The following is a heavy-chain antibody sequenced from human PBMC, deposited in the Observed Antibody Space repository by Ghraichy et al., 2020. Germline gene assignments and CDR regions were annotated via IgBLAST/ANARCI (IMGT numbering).Heavy chain of an antibody. V-gene: IGHV3-53*01. CDR3: ATSNMAAPGSPYYYYYYLDI. D-gene: IGHD6-13*01. CDR2: IYSGDSR. Sequence: GGSLRLSCVASGFGVSGNYMNWVRQDPGKGLEGVSIIYSGDSRYYADSVKGRFTISRDISRNTLFLQMNSLRVEDTAVYFCATSNMAAPGSPYYYYYYLDIWSKATTVTVSS. J-gene: IGHJ6*03. CDR1: GFGVSGNY.